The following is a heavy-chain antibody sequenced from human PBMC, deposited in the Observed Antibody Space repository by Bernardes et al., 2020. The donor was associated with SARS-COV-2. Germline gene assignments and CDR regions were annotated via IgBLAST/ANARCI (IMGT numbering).Heavy chain of an antibody. CDR2: IDKSGSPI. CDR3: ARDCSSTSCYMTGSLDY. Sequence: GSLIRSCATSGFTFSDFHMTWIRQAPGPGLEWVSYIDKSGSPIYYADSVKGRFTISRDNAQKSLFLQMNSLRAEDTAVYFCARDCSSTSCYMTGSLDYWGQGALVTVSS. D-gene: IGHD2-2*02. V-gene: IGHV3-11*01. CDR1: GFTFSDFH. J-gene: IGHJ4*02.